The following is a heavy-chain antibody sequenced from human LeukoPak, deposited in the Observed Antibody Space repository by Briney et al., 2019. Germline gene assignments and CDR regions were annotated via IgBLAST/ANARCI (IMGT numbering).Heavy chain of an antibody. V-gene: IGHV4-34*01. J-gene: IGHJ6*03. Sequence: SETLSLTCAVYGGSFSGYYWSWIRQPPGKGLEWIGEINHSGSTNYNPSLKSRVTISVDTSKNQFSLKLSSVTAADTAVYYCAREGYYYYYYMDVWGKGTTVTVSS. CDR1: GGSFSGYY. CDR3: AREGYYYYYYMDV. CDR2: INHSGST.